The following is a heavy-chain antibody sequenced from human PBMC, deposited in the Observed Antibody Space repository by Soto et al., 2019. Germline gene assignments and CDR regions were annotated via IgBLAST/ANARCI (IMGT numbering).Heavy chain of an antibody. V-gene: IGHV1-46*01. J-gene: IGHJ4*02. CDR1: GYTFTTYD. CDR3: AKVLSELVPRYFDT. CDR2: ITPGGGIT. D-gene: IGHD6-13*01. Sequence: QVQLVQSGAEVKKPGASVRVSCKASGYTFTTYDIHWVRQAPGLGLEWMGIITPGGGITSYAQKFKGRITMTRDTSTSTVYMELSSLRPEDTTMYYCAKVLSELVPRYFDTWGQGTLVTVSS.